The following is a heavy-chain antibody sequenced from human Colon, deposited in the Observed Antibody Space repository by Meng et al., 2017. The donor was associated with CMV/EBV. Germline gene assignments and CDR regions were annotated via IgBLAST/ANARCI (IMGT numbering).Heavy chain of an antibody. J-gene: IGHJ4*02. D-gene: IGHD6-13*01. Sequence: SGVTFNNFFMHWVRQAPGQGLEWVAVINPSGDYTNYAQKFQGRVTVTRDTPTSTVYMEVTSLRSEDTAVYYCVRDQSEYDNSWFWIYWGQGTLVTVSS. CDR3: VRDQSEYDNSWFWIY. CDR1: GVTFNNFF. CDR2: INPSGDYT. V-gene: IGHV1-46*02.